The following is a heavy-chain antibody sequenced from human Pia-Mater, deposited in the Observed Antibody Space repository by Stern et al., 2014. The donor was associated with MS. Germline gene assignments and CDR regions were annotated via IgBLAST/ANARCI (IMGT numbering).Heavy chain of an antibody. Sequence: QVQLVQSGAEVKKPGSSVKVSCKASGGTFSSYEITWVRQAPGQGLERMGGIIPPFDTPTYAQKFQDRITISADESTNTAYLELSGLKSDDTAIYFCARAYTYYSNSAGYWGQGTLVTVSS. CDR1: GGTFSSYE. CDR2: IIPPFDTP. V-gene: IGHV1-69*01. J-gene: IGHJ4*02. CDR3: ARAYTYYSNSAGY. D-gene: IGHD3-10*01.